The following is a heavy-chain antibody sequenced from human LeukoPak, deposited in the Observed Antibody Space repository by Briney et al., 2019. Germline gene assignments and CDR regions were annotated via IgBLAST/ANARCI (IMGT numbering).Heavy chain of an antibody. D-gene: IGHD6-13*01. CDR1: GFTFSSYA. CDR2: IGPSGTAI. J-gene: IGHJ4*02. Sequence: GGSLRLSCAASGFTFSSYAMNWVRQAPGRGLEWVSYIGPSGTAIYYADSVKGRFTISRDNAKNSLYLQMNSLRAEDTAVYYCARGHSSSWMSEIDYWGQGTLVTVSS. V-gene: IGHV3-21*05. CDR3: ARGHSSSWMSEIDY.